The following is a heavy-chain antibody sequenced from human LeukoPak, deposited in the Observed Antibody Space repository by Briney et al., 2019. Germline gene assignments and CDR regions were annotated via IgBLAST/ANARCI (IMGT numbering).Heavy chain of an antibody. Sequence: GGSLRLSCAASGFTFSSYGMGWVRQAPGKGLEWVSVIYSGGGTYYADSVKGRFTISRDNSKNTVYLQMNSLRAEDTAVYYCARELYGSGSYYHGYWGQGTLVTVSS. CDR1: GFTFSSYG. CDR3: ARELYGSGSYYHGY. D-gene: IGHD3-10*01. V-gene: IGHV3-53*01. CDR2: IYSGGGT. J-gene: IGHJ4*02.